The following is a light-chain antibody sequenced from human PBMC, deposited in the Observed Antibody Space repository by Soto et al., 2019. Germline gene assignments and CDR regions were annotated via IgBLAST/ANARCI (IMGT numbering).Light chain of an antibody. CDR2: DAS. Sequence: EIVLTQSPATLSLSPGERATLSCRASQSVSSYLAWYQQKPGQAPRLLIYDASNRATGIPARFSGSGSGTDSTFSISSLEPEDFAVYYCQQRSNWPPLAVGGGSKVEIK. J-gene: IGKJ4*01. CDR3: QQRSNWPPLA. CDR1: QSVSSY. V-gene: IGKV3-11*01.